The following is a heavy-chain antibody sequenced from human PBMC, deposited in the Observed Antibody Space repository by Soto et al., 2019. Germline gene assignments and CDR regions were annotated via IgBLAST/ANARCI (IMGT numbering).Heavy chain of an antibody. CDR1: GYTFSNYG. CDR2: ISPYNGNT. CDR3: ARGGGGYCSGGSCPHNWFDP. J-gene: IGHJ5*02. V-gene: IGHV1-18*01. D-gene: IGHD2-15*01. Sequence: QVQLVQSGAEVKKPGASVKVSCKASGYTFSNYGITWVRQAPGRGLEWMGWISPYNGNTNYAQKLQGRVTMTTVTSTSTAYMELRSLRSDDTAVYYCARGGGGYCSGGSCPHNWFDPWGQGSLVTVSS.